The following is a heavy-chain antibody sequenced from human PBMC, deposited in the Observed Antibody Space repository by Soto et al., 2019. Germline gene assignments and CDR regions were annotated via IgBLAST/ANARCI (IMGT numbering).Heavy chain of an antibody. D-gene: IGHD3-3*02. V-gene: IGHV1-69*12. Sequence: QVQVVQSGAEVKKPGSSVKVSCKASGGSFSTAAISWVRQAPGQGLEWMGGIMPIFRTADYAQKFQGRVTITAAEAPSTVYLELSSLRSEDTAVYYCARDKDRPQLGGNYYYIMDVWGQGTTVTVSS. CDR2: IMPIFRTA. CDR1: GGSFSTAA. J-gene: IGHJ6*02. CDR3: ARDKDRPQLGGNYYYIMDV.